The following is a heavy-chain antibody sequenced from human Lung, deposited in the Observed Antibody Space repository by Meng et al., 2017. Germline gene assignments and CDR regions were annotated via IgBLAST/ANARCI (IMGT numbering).Heavy chain of an antibody. Sequence: GGSLGDYHRSWIRKPPGKGLEWIGEINHSGSTNYNPSLENRATISVDTSQNNLSLKLSSVTAADSAVYYCARGPTTMAHDFDYWGQGTLVTVSS. J-gene: IGHJ4*02. V-gene: IGHV4-34*01. D-gene: IGHD4-11*01. CDR2: INHSGST. CDR3: ARGPTTMAHDFDY. CDR1: GGSLGDYH.